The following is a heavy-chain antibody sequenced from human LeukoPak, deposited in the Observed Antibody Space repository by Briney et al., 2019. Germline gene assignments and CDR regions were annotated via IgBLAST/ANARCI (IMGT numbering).Heavy chain of an antibody. CDR3: ARGAPNPPADY. CDR1: GFTFSSYS. Sequence: PGGSLRLSCAASGFTFSSYSMNWVRQAPGKGLEWVSSISGESTYIYYADSVKGRFTISRDNAKDSLYLQMNSLRAEDTAVYYCARGAPNPPADYWGQGTLVTVSS. CDR2: ISGESTYI. J-gene: IGHJ4*02. V-gene: IGHV3-21*01.